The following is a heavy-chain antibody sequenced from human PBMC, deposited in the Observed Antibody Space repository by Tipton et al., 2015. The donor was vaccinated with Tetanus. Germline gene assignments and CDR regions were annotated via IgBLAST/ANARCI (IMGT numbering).Heavy chain of an antibody. J-gene: IGHJ4*01. CDR1: GGSFSNYY. CDR3: ARGTDAYKCGNY. CDR2: VHPSGST. D-gene: IGHD5-24*01. Sequence: AGLVKPSETLSLTCAVYGGSFSNYYWSWIRQPPGKGLEWIGEVHPSGSTSYNPSLESQVTISIDTSKNQFSLKLNSVTAADSALYFCARGTDAYKCGNYWGQGTLVTVSS. V-gene: IGHV4-34*01.